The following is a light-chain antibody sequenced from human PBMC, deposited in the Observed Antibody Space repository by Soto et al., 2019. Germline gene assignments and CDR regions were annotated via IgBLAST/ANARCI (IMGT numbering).Light chain of an antibody. CDR2: DAS. J-gene: IGKJ4*01. Sequence: EIVLTQSASTLSLSPGERATLSWRASQSVSSYLAWYQQKPGQAPRLLIYDASNRATGIPARFSGSGSGTDFTLTISSLEPEDFAVYYCQQRSNWLTFGGGTKVDIK. V-gene: IGKV3-11*01. CDR1: QSVSSY. CDR3: QQRSNWLT.